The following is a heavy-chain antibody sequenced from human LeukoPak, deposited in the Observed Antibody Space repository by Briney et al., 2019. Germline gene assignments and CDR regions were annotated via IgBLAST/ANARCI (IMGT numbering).Heavy chain of an antibody. CDR3: ARDDSAD. CDR2: ISGYNDNP. V-gene: IGHV1-18*01. CDR1: PYTFTNFG. D-gene: IGHD2-21*01. J-gene: IGHJ4*02. Sequence: ASVKVSCKASPYTFTNFGISWVRQAPGQGLEWMGWISGYNDNPNYAQKLQGRVTLTTDTSTSTAYMELRSLRYDDTAAYYCARDDSADWGQGTLVTVSS.